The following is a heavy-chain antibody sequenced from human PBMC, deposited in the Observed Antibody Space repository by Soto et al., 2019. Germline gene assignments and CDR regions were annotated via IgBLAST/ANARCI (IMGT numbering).Heavy chain of an antibody. CDR1: GYSFSDYW. CDR3: ARQRLSKWELLY. CDR2: IYPGDSDT. D-gene: IGHD1-26*01. V-gene: IGHV5-51*01. Sequence: HGESLKISCKGSGYSFSDYWIAWVRQMPGKGLEWMGIIYPGDSDTRYSPSFQGQVTILADKSINTAYLQWSSLKASDSAMYYCARQRLSKWELLYWGQGTLVTVSS. J-gene: IGHJ4*02.